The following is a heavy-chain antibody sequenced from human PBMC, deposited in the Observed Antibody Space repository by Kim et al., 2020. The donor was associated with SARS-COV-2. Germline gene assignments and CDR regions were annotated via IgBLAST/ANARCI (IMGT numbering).Heavy chain of an antibody. V-gene: IGHV3-48*02. CDR2: ISSSSSTI. Sequence: GGSLRLSCAASGFTFSSYSMNWVRQAPGKGLEWVSYISSSSSTIYYADSVKGRFTISRDNAKNSLYLQMNSLRDEDTAVYYCAREECCGYSYGYRIGMDVWGQGTTVTVSS. D-gene: IGHD5-18*01. J-gene: IGHJ6*02. CDR3: AREECCGYSYGYRIGMDV. CDR1: GFTFSSYS.